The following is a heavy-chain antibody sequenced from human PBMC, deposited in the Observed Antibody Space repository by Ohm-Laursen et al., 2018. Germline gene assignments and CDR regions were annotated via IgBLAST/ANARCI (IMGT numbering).Heavy chain of an antibody. CDR2: ISHDGSDK. CDR1: GFSFSSHG. D-gene: IGHD2-15*01. V-gene: IGHV3-30*03. J-gene: IGHJ5*02. Sequence: SLRLSCSAPGFSFSSHGMHWVRQAPGKGLEWVAVISHDGSDKYYADSVKGRFTISRDNAKNSLYLQMNSLRAEDTAVYYCARDRSLADPKGNWFDPWGQGILVTVSS. CDR3: ARDRSLADPKGNWFDP.